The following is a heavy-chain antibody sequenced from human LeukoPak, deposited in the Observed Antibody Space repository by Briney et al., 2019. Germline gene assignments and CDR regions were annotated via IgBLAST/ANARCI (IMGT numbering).Heavy chain of an antibody. D-gene: IGHD2-2*02. Sequence: SQTLSLTCTVSGGSISSGDYYWSWIRQPPGKGLEWIGYIYYSGSTYYNPSLKSRVTISVDTSKNQFSLKLSSVTAADTAVYYCARGDYCSSTSCYNGCFQHWGQGTLVTVSS. J-gene: IGHJ1*01. CDR3: ARGDYCSSTSCYNGCFQH. CDR2: IYYSGST. V-gene: IGHV4-30-4*08. CDR1: GGSISSGDYY.